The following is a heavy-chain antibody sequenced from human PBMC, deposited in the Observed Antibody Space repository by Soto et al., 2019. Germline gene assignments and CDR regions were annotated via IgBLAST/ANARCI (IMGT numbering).Heavy chain of an antibody. J-gene: IGHJ4*02. CDR2: IFSNDEK. CDR1: GFSLSNARMG. CDR3: ARMVGWVGATMGIDY. Sequence: QVTLKESGPVLVKPTEPLTLTCTVSGFSLSNARMGVSWIRQPPGKALEWLAHIFSNDEKSYSTSLKSRLTIXXDXSXXQVVLTMTNMDPVDTATYYWARMVGWVGATMGIDYWGQGTLVTVSS. D-gene: IGHD1-26*01. V-gene: IGHV2-26*01.